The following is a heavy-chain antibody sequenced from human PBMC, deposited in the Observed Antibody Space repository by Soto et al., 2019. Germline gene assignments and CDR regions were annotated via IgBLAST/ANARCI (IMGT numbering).Heavy chain of an antibody. CDR3: ARGSGYVLANWFDP. D-gene: IGHD5-12*01. CDR2: IYYSGST. CDR1: GGSISSGDYY. V-gene: IGHV4-30-4*01. J-gene: IGHJ5*02. Sequence: SETLSLTCTVSGGSISSGDYYWSWIRQPPGKGLEWIGYIYYSGSTYYNPSLKSRVTISVDTSKNQFSLKLSSVTAADTAVYYCARGSGYVLANWFDPWGQGTLVTVSS.